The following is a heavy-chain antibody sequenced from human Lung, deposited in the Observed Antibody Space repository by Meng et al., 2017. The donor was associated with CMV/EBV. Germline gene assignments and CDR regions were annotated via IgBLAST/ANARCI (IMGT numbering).Heavy chain of an antibody. D-gene: IGHD6-6*01. CDR3: ARALREYSSSSSDS. Sequence: SVXVFXXASGDMLSTYAITWVRQAPGQGLEWMGELIPILNAPNYAQKFQGRVRITADKSTTTAYMELSSLRSDDTAVYYCARALREYSSSSSDSWGQGTLVTVSS. V-gene: IGHV1-69*10. J-gene: IGHJ4*02. CDR1: GDMLSTYA. CDR2: LIPILNAP.